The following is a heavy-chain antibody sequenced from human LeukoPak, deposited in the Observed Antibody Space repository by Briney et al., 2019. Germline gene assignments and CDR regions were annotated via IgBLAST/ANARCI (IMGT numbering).Heavy chain of an antibody. Sequence: GGSLRLSCAASGFTFSDYYMSRIRQAPGKGLEWVSYISNSGGATNYGDSVRGRFTISRDNSKNSLYLEMNSLRAEDTAIYFCARESYYGSGTYFNFDSWGQGILVTVSS. J-gene: IGHJ4*02. CDR1: GFTFSDYY. V-gene: IGHV3-11*01. CDR2: ISNSGGAT. CDR3: ARESYYGSGTYFNFDS. D-gene: IGHD3-10*01.